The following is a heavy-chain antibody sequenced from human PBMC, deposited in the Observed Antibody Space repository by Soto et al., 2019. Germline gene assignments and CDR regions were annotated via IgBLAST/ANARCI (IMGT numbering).Heavy chain of an antibody. D-gene: IGHD3-10*01. CDR2: IYYSGST. J-gene: IGHJ4*02. CDR3: ASGSPPLAFDY. Sequence: SETLSLTCTVSGGSISSGDYYWSWIRQPPGKGLEWIGYIYYSGSTYYNPSLKSRVTISVDTSKNQFSLKLSSVTAADTAVYYCASGSPPLAFDYWGQGTLVTVSS. CDR1: GGSISSGDYY. V-gene: IGHV4-30-4*01.